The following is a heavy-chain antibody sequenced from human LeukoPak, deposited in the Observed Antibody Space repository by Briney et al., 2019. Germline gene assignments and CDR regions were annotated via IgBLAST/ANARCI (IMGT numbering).Heavy chain of an antibody. J-gene: IGHJ6*03. CDR3: ARMEGCSSTSCYTPSYYYYMDV. CDR1: GYTFTSYG. CDR2: ISAYNGNT. Sequence: ASVKVSCKASGYTFTSYGISWVRQAPGQGLEWMGWISAYNGNTNYAQKLQGRVTMTTDTSTSTAYMELRSLRSDDTAVYYCARMEGCSSTSCYTPSYYYYMDVWGKGTTVTVSS. D-gene: IGHD2-2*02. V-gene: IGHV1-18*01.